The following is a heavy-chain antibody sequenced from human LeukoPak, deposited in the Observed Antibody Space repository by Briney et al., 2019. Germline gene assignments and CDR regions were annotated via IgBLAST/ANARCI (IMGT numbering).Heavy chain of an antibody. D-gene: IGHD3-10*01. CDR1: GYTFTSYG. J-gene: IGHJ4*02. CDR3: ARDRRVYCYGSGSQPDY. Sequence: ASVKVSCKASGYTFTSYGISWVRQAPGQGLEWMGWISAYNGNTNYAQKLQGRVTMTTDTSTSTAYMELRSLRSDDTAVYYCARDRRVYCYGSGSQPDYWGQGTLVTVSS. CDR2: ISAYNGNT. V-gene: IGHV1-18*01.